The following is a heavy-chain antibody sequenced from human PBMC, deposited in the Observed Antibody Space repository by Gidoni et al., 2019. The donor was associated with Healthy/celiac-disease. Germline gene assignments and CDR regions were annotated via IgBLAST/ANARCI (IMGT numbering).Heavy chain of an antibody. CDR3: ARGSGEDWNYAARSADNWFDP. D-gene: IGHD1-7*01. CDR1: GFTFSSYG. Sequence: LRLSCAASGFTFSSYGMHWVRQAPGKGLAWVAVIWYDGSNKYYADSVKGRFTISRDNSKNTLYLQMNSMRAEDTEVYYWARGSGEDWNYAARSADNWFDPWGQGTLVTVSS. J-gene: IGHJ5*02. V-gene: IGHV3-33*01. CDR2: IWYDGSNK.